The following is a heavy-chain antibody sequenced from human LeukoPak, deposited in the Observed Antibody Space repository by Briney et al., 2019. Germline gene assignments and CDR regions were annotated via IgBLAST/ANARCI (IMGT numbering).Heavy chain of an antibody. D-gene: IGHD3-16*01. CDR1: GFSFTTSG. CDR2: ISSSGDEA. J-gene: IGHJ4*02. Sequence: GGSLRLSCAASGFSFTTSGMSWVRQAPGKGLEWVSGISSSGDEAHYADSVRGRFTISRDNSQDTLYLEVKSLRVEDTAVYFCAKPLYAVRGKNFFDYWGQGTLVIVSS. CDR3: AKPLYAVRGKNFFDY. V-gene: IGHV3-23*01.